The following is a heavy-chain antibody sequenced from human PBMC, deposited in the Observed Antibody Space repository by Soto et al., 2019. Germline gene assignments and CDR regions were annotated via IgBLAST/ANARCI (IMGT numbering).Heavy chain of an antibody. D-gene: IGHD3-22*01. CDR1: GLTFSDSA. Sequence: SVEVSCTASGLTFSDSAVQWVRQARGQRLEWIGWIVVGSNNRDYEQKFQQRVTIIRDMSRNTVYMELSRLTADDTAMYYCAAAETYDGSGYAYWGQGTLVTVSS. V-gene: IGHV1-58*01. CDR2: IVVGSNNR. CDR3: AAAETYDGSGYAY. J-gene: IGHJ4*02.